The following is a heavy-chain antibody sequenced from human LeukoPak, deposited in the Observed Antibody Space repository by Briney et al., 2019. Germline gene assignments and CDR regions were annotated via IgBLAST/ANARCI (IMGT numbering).Heavy chain of an antibody. Sequence: GGSLRLSCAASGFTVRSNYMSWVRQAPGKGLEWVSAISSSSGYIYDADSVKGRVTVSRDNAKNSLYLQMNSLRAEDTAVYYCARVEGYGSGSYRRNYGMDVWGQGSTATDSS. D-gene: IGHD3-10*01. CDR3: ARVEGYGSGSYRRNYGMDV. V-gene: IGHV3-21*01. J-gene: IGHJ6*02. CDR1: GFTVRSNY. CDR2: ISSSSGYI.